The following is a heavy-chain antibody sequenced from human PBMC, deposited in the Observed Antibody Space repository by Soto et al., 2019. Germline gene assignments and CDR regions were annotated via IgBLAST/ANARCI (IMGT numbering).Heavy chain of an antibody. V-gene: IGHV3-23*01. J-gene: IGHJ3*02. CDR1: GFTFSSYA. D-gene: IGHD3-22*01. CDR2: ISSTGGHT. Sequence: GGSLRLSCAASGFTFSSYAMNWVRQAPGKGLEWVSAISSTGGHTFYADSVKGRFTSSRDNSKSTLYLQMNSLRPEDTAIYYCVKYYYDSSDSRGASDIWGQGTMVTVSS. CDR3: VKYYYDSSDSRGASDI.